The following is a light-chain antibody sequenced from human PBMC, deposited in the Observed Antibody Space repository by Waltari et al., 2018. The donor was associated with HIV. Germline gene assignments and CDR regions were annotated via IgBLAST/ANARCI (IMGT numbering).Light chain of an antibody. Sequence: NVLTQSPGILSLSPGATAILSCSASQSISDNYLAWYQQKTGQAPRLLMYGVSTRATGIPDRFSGSGSGTDFTLTITGLEPEDFAVYFCQQYASSSFSFGPGTKVAIK. V-gene: IGKV3-20*01. CDR1: QSISDNY. J-gene: IGKJ3*01. CDR3: QQYASSSFS. CDR2: GVS.